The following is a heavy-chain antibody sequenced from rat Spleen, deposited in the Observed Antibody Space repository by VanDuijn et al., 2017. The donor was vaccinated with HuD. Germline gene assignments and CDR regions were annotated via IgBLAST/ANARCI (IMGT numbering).Heavy chain of an antibody. D-gene: IGHD1-2*01. Sequence: EVQLQESGPGLVKPSQSLSLTCSVTGYSITSNYWGWIRKFPGNKMEWMGYISYSGSTSYNPSLKSRISITRDTSNNQFFLQLNSVTTEETATFYCARSGYSYSRYYFDYWGQGVMVTVSS. J-gene: IGHJ2*01. CDR2: ISYSGST. V-gene: IGHV3-1*01. CDR1: GYSITSNY. CDR3: ARSGYSYSRYYFDY.